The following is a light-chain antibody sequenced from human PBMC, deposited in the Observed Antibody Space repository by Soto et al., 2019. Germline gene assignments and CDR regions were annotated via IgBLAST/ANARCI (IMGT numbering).Light chain of an antibody. CDR1: NIGSKS. CDR3: QVWDSSSDHPGV. Sequence: SYELTQPPSVSVAPGKTARITCGGNNIGSKSVHWYQQKPGQAPVLVIYYDSDRPSGIPERFSGSNSGNTATLPIRRVEAGDEADYYCQVWDSSSDHPGVFGGGTKRTVL. CDR2: YDS. J-gene: IGLJ3*02. V-gene: IGLV3-21*04.